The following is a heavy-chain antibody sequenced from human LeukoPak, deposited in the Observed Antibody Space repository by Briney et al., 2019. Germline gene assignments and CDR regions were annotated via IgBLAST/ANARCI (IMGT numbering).Heavy chain of an antibody. D-gene: IGHD6-6*01. CDR3: ARDESIAARRSAFDI. J-gene: IGHJ3*02. CDR1: GGSFSGCY. Sequence: SETLSLTCAVYGGSFSGCYWSWIRQPPGKGLEWIGEINHSGSTNYNPSLKSRVTISVDTSKNQFSLKLSSVTAADTAVYYCARDESIAARRSAFDIWGQGTMVTVSS. CDR2: INHSGST. V-gene: IGHV4-34*01.